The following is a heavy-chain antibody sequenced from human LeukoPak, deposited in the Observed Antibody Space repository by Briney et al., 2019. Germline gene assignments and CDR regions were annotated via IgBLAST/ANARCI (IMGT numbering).Heavy chain of an antibody. CDR1: GFTFSNAW. V-gene: IGHV3-15*01. CDR2: IKSKTDGGTT. J-gene: IGHJ4*02. CDR3: TTAITIFPLDY. D-gene: IGHD3-3*01. Sequence: PGGSLRLSCAASGFTFSNAWMSWVRQAPGKGLEWVGRIKSKTDGGTTDYAAPVKGRFTIPRDDSKNTLYLQMNSLKTEDTAVYYCTTAITIFPLDYWGQGTLVTVSS.